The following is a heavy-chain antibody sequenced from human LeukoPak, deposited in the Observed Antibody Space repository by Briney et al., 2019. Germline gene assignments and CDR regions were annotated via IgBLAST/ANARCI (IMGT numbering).Heavy chain of an antibody. CDR1: GGSISSYY. J-gene: IGHJ6*03. V-gene: IGHV4-59*12. Sequence: SETLSLTCTVSGGSISSYYWSWIRQPPGKGLEWIGYIYYSGSTNYKPSLKSRVTISVDTSKNQFSLKLSSVTAADTAVYYCARTFLGYCSGGSCHYYYYYYMDVWGKGTTVTISS. D-gene: IGHD2-15*01. CDR3: ARTFLGYCSGGSCHYYYYYYMDV. CDR2: IYYSGST.